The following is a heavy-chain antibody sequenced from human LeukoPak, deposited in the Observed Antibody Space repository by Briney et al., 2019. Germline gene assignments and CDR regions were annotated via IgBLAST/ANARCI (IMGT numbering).Heavy chain of an antibody. Sequence: GGSLRLSCAASGFTFSSYSMNWVRQAPGKGLEWVSSISSSSSYIYYADSVKGRFTISRDNSKNTLYLQMNSLRAEDTAVYYCAKEFVWLCGGDCYSYFDYWGQGTLVTVSS. CDR2: ISSSSSYI. J-gene: IGHJ4*02. V-gene: IGHV3-21*01. CDR1: GFTFSSYS. D-gene: IGHD2-21*01. CDR3: AKEFVWLCGGDCYSYFDY.